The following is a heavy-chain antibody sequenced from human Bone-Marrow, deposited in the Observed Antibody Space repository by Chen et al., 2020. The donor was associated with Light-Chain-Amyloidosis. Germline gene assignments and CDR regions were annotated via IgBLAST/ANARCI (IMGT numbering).Heavy chain of an antibody. CDR1: GYTFPNYW. CDR3: ARRRDGYNFDY. CDR2: IYPDDSDA. D-gene: IGHD5-12*01. J-gene: IGHJ4*02. Sequence: EVQLEQSGPEVKKPGESLKISCKGSGYTFPNYWIGWVRQMPGKGLELMVVIYPDDSDARYSPSFEGQVTISVDKSITTAYLQWRSLKASDTAMYYCARRRDGYNFDYWGQGTLVTVSS. V-gene: IGHV5-51*01.